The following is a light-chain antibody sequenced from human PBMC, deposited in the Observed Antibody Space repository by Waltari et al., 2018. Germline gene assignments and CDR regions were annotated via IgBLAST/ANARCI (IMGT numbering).Light chain of an antibody. J-gene: IGLJ2*01. CDR2: EVN. V-gene: IGLV2-23*02. CDR3: CSYAGDSTLI. Sequence: QSALTQPASVSGSPGQSITISCTGTSSNVGGYTLVPWSQQNPGKAPQRIIYEVNKRPAGIAHRLSGSKSGSTASLSISGLQADDESDYYCCSYAGDSTLIFGGGTKLTVL. CDR1: SSNVGGYTL.